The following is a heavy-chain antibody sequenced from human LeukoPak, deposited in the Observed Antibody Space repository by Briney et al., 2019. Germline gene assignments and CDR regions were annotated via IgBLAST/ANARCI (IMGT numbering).Heavy chain of an antibody. V-gene: IGHV3-11*01. CDR1: GLTFSDYY. CDR3: ARDLAAYYGSGSYPLDY. J-gene: IGHJ4*02. D-gene: IGHD3-10*01. Sequence: GGSLRLSCAASGLTFSDYYMSWIRQAPGKGLEWVSYISSSGSTIYYADSVKGRFTISRDNAKNSLYLQMNSLRAEDTAVYYCARDLAAYYGSGSYPLDYWGQGTLVTVSS. CDR2: ISSSGSTI.